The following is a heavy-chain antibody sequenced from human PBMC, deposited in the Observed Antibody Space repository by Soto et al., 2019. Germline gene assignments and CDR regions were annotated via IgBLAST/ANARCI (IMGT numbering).Heavy chain of an antibody. Sequence: GGSLRLSCAASGFTFSIYAMSWVRQAPGKGLECVSVISGSGGSTYYADSVKGRCTISRDNSKNTLYLQMNSLRAEDTAVYYCTKPNLYCSSTSCYDYWGQGTLVTVSS. CDR3: TKPNLYCSSTSCYDY. J-gene: IGHJ4*02. CDR2: ISGSGGST. CDR1: GFTFSIYA. V-gene: IGHV3-23*01. D-gene: IGHD2-2*01.